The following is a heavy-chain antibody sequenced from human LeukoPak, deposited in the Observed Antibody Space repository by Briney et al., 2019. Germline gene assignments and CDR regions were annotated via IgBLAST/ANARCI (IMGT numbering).Heavy chain of an antibody. Sequence: SETLSLTCIVSGGSVSSGSYYWSWIRQPPGKGLEWIGYIYNSVRTNYNPSLKSRVTISVDTSKNQLSLKLSSVTAADTAVYYCARTYCRGGSCHFDYWGQGTLVTVSS. D-gene: IGHD2-15*01. CDR2: IYNSVRT. CDR1: GGSVSSGSYY. J-gene: IGHJ4*02. V-gene: IGHV4-61*01. CDR3: ARTYCRGGSCHFDY.